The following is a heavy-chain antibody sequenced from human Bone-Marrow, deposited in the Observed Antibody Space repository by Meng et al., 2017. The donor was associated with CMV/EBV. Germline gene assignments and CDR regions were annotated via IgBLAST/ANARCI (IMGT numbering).Heavy chain of an antibody. CDR3: ARAPLGYSSGWYDY. Sequence: SVKVSCKASGGTFSSYAISWVRQAPEQGLEWMGGIIPILGIANYAQKFQGRVTITADKSTSTAYMELSSLRSEDTAVYYCARAPLGYSSGWYDYWGQGTLVTVSS. J-gene: IGHJ4*02. D-gene: IGHD6-19*01. V-gene: IGHV1-69*10. CDR1: GGTFSSYA. CDR2: IIPILGIA.